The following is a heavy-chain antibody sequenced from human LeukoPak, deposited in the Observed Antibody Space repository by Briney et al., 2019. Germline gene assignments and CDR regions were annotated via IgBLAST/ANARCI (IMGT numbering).Heavy chain of an antibody. Sequence: SETLSLTCTVSGGSISSSSYYWGWIRQPPGKGLEWIGSIYYSGSTYYNPSLKSQVTISVDTSKNQFSLKLSSVTAADTAVYYCARELGVVPAAIVNWFDPWGQGTLVTVSS. D-gene: IGHD2-2*01. CDR1: GGSISSSSYY. CDR2: IYYSGST. CDR3: ARELGVVPAAIVNWFDP. V-gene: IGHV4-39*07. J-gene: IGHJ5*02.